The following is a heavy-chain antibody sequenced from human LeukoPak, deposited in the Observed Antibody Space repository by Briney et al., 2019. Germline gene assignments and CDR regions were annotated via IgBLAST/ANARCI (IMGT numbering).Heavy chain of an antibody. D-gene: IGHD4-17*01. CDR3: GRWRSRYGDYVA. CDR1: GRTFSSYA. V-gene: IGHV1-69*04. CDR2: IIPIRGIT. J-gene: IGHJ5*02. Sequence: ASVKLSCKASGRTFSSYAISWVRQPPAQGLEWMRRIIPIRGITNYAQKFQGRVTITADKSTSTAYMELSSLRSEDAAVYYCGRWRSRYGDYVAWGQGTLVTVSS.